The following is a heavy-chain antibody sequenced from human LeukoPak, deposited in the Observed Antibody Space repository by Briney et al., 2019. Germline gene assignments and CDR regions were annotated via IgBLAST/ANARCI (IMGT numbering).Heavy chain of an antibody. CDR1: GGSFSGYY. CDR2: INHSGST. D-gene: IGHD3-22*01. Sequence: SETLSLTCAVYGGSFSGYYWSWIRQPPGKGLEWIGEINHSGSTNYNPSLKSRVTISVDTSKNQFSLKLSSVTAADTAVYYCARGDYYDSSGHTWGQGTLVTVSS. J-gene: IGHJ4*02. V-gene: IGHV4-34*01. CDR3: ARGDYYDSSGHT.